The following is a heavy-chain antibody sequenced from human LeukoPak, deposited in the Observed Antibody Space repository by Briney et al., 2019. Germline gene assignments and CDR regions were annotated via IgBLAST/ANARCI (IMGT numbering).Heavy chain of an antibody. D-gene: IGHD6-19*01. J-gene: IGHJ4*02. V-gene: IGHV4-39*01. Sequence: PSETLSLTCTVSGGSISSSSYYWGWIRQPPGKGLEWMGSIYYSGSTYYNPSLKSRVTISVDTSKNQFSLKLSSVTAADTAVYYCARLKTIAVAGNFGGYWGQGTLVTVSS. CDR2: IYYSGST. CDR1: GGSISSSSYY. CDR3: ARLKTIAVAGNFGGY.